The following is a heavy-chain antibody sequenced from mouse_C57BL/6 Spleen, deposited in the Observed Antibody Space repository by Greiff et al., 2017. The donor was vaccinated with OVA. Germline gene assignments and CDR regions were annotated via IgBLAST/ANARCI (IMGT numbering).Heavy chain of an antibody. CDR1: GYTFTDYY. V-gene: IGHV1-26*01. J-gene: IGHJ4*01. CDR3: ARFRSSFAMDY. Sequence: VQLQQSGPELVKPGASVKISCKASGYTFTDYYMNWVKQSHGKSLEWIGDINPNNGGTSYNQKFKGKATLTVDKSSSTAYMELRSLTSEDSAVYYCARFRSSFAMDYWGQGTSVTVSS. D-gene: IGHD1-1*01. CDR2: INPNNGGT.